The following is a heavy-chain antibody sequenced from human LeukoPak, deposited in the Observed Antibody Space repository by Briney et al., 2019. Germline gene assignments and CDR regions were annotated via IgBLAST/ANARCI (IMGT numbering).Heavy chain of an antibody. D-gene: IGHD3-3*01. CDR2: ISWNSGSI. CDR3: AKGRIDFWSGHYYYGMDV. CDR1: GFTFDDYV. Sequence: GGSLRLSCAASGFTFDDYVMPWVRQAPGKGLEWVSGISWNSGSIGYADSVKGRFTISRDNAKNSLYLQMNSLRAEDTALYYCAKGRIDFWSGHYYYGMDVWGQGTTVTVSS. V-gene: IGHV3-9*01. J-gene: IGHJ6*02.